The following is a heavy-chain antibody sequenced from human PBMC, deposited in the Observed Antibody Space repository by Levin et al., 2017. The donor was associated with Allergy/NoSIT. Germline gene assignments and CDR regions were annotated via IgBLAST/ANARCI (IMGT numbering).Heavy chain of an antibody. V-gene: IGHV3-74*01. Sequence: PGGSLRLSCAASGFTFSSYWMHWVRQTPGKGLVWVSRLNTDETTISYADSVKGRFTISRDNAKNTLYLQMNSLRPEDAAVYYCARGFRGYSYGPLDYWGQGALVTVSS. CDR1: GFTFSSYW. D-gene: IGHD5-18*01. CDR3: ARGFRGYSYGPLDY. J-gene: IGHJ4*02. CDR2: LNTDETTI.